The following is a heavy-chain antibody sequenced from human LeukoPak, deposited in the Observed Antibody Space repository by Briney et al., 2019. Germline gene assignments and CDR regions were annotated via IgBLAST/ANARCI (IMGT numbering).Heavy chain of an antibody. CDR3: ARGLRYFDWNGMDV. J-gene: IGHJ6*02. CDR2: IKSDESSR. CDR1: GFNFSSYW. Sequence: PGGSLRLSCAASGFNFSSYWMHWVRQDSGKGLVWVSRIKSDESSRTYADSVKGRFTISRDNAKNTLYLQMNSLRAEDTAIYYCARGLRYFDWNGMDVWGQGTTVTVSS. D-gene: IGHD3-9*01. V-gene: IGHV3-74*01.